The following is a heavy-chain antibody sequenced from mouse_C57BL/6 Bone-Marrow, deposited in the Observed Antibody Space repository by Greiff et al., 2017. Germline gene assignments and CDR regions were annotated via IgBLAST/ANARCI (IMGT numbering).Heavy chain of an antibody. CDR3: GVSYYYGSSYGFFAY. D-gene: IGHD1-1*01. CDR1: GYTFTSYG. CDR2: IYPRSGNT. Sequence: QVQLKESGAELARPGASVKLSCKASGYTFTSYGISWVKQRTGQGLEWIGEIYPRSGNTYYNEKFKGKATLTADKSSSTAYMELRSLTSEDSAVYFCGVSYYYGSSYGFFAYWGQGTLVTVSA. V-gene: IGHV1-81*01. J-gene: IGHJ3*01.